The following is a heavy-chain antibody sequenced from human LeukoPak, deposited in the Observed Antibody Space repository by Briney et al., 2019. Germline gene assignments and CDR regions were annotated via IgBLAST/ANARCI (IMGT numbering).Heavy chain of an antibody. CDR2: IKQDESEK. J-gene: IGHJ5*02. CDR3: ARGDNWFDP. CDR1: GFTFSSYW. V-gene: IGHV3-7*03. Sequence: GGSLRLSCAASGFTFSSYWMNWVRQAPGKGLEWVANIKQDESEKYYVDSVRGRFTISRDNSKNTVYLQMNSLRAEDTAVYYCARGDNWFDPWGQGTLVTVSS.